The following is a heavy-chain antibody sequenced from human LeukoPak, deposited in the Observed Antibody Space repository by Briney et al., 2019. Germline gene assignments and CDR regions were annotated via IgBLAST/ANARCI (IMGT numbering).Heavy chain of an antibody. CDR3: AIVTYYYDSSGYLDY. D-gene: IGHD3-22*01. Sequence: ASVKVSCKASGYTFTSYGISWVRQAPGQGLEWMGWISAYNGNTNYAQKLQGRVTMTTDTSTSTAYMELRSLRSDDTAVYYCAIVTYYYDSSGYLDYWGQGTPVTVPS. J-gene: IGHJ4*02. CDR1: GYTFTSYG. V-gene: IGHV1-18*01. CDR2: ISAYNGNT.